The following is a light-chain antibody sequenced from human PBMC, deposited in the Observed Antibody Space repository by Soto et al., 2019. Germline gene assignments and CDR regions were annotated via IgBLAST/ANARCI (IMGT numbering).Light chain of an antibody. J-gene: IGLJ1*01. CDR1: SSNIGSNY. CDR2: RNN. Sequence: QSVLTQPPSASGTPGQRVTISCSGSSSNIGSNYVYWYQQLPGTAPKLLIYRNNQRPSGVPDRFSGSKSGTSASLAISGLRSEDEADYYCVAWDDSLSGLVFGTGTKVTVL. V-gene: IGLV1-47*01. CDR3: VAWDDSLSGLV.